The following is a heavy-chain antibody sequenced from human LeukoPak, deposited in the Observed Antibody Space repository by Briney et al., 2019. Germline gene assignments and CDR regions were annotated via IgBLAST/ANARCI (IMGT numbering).Heavy chain of an antibody. D-gene: IGHD3-10*01. CDR2: IYYSGST. CDR3: ARHLRFDDWFDP. J-gene: IGHJ5*02. CDR1: GDSISSYY. V-gene: IGHV4-59*08. Sequence: PSETLSLICTVSGDSISSYYCSWIRQPPGKGLEWIGYIYYSGSTNYNPSLKSRVTISVDTSKNQFSLKLSSVTAADTAVYYCARHLRFDDWFDPWGQGTLVTVSS.